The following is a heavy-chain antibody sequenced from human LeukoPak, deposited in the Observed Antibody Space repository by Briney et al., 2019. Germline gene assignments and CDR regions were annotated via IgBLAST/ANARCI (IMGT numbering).Heavy chain of an antibody. Sequence: PSETLSLTCTVSGASISSYYWSWIRQPPGKGLEWIGYIYYSGSTNYNPSLKSRVTISVDTSKNQFSLKLSSVTAADTAVYYCARASSGLAPRNYYYYYGMDVWGQGTTVTVSS. CDR3: ARASSGLAPRNYYYYYGMDV. CDR2: IYYSGST. J-gene: IGHJ6*02. V-gene: IGHV4-59*01. D-gene: IGHD6-19*01. CDR1: GASISSYY.